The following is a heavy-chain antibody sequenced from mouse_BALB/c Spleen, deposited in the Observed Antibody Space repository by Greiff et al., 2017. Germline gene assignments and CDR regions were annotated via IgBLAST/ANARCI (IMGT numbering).Heavy chain of an antibody. V-gene: IGHV5-12-2*01. CDR1: GFTFSSYT. CDR2: ISNGGGST. D-gene: IGHD1-1*01. J-gene: IGHJ4*01. Sequence: DVMLVESGGGLVQPGGSLKLSCAASGFTFSSYTMSWVRQTPEKRLEWVAYISNGGGSTYYPDTVKGRFTISRDNAKNTLYLQMSSLKSEDTAMYYCARGTTVDAMDYWGQGTSVTVSS. CDR3: ARGTTVDAMDY.